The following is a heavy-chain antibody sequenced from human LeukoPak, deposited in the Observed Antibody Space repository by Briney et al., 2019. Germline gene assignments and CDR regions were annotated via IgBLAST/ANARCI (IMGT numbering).Heavy chain of an antibody. CDR3: ARDRDPSGSFDY. CDR1: GFTFSTFG. Sequence: GGSLRLSCAASGFTFSTFGMHWVRQAPGKGLEWVAVISFDGSKKYYVDSVKGRFTISRDNAKNSLFLQMNSLGPEDTALYYCARDRDPSGSFDYWGQGTLVTVSS. D-gene: IGHD5-12*01. CDR2: ISFDGSKK. J-gene: IGHJ4*02. V-gene: IGHV3-30*03.